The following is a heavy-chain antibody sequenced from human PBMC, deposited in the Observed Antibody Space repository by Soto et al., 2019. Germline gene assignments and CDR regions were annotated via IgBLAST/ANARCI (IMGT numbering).Heavy chain of an antibody. CDR3: ARGYYDFWSGYFAYYMDV. J-gene: IGHJ6*03. Sequence: GGSLRLSCAAFGFTVSSNYMSWVRKARGEGLEWVSFIYIGGSTYYAASVKGRFTISTPNSKNTLYLQMNSLRAEDKAVYYCARGYYDFWSGYFAYYMDVWGKGTTVTVSS. CDR2: IYIGGST. V-gene: IGHV3-53*04. CDR1: GFTVSSNY. D-gene: IGHD3-3*01.